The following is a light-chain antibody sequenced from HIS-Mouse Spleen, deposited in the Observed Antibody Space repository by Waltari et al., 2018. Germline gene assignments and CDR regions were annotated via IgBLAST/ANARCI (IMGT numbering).Light chain of an antibody. CDR3: MQALQTWT. J-gene: IGKJ1*01. Sequence: DIVMTQSPLSLPVTPGEPASISCRSCQSLLHSNGYNYLDWYLQKPGQSPQLLIYLGSNRASGVPDRFSGSGSGTDFTLKISRVEAEDVGVYYCMQALQTWTFGQGTKVEIK. CDR2: LGS. CDR1: QSLLHSNGYNY. V-gene: IGKV2-28*01.